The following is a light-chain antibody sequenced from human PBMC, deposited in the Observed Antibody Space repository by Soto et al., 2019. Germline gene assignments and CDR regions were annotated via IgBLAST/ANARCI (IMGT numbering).Light chain of an antibody. J-gene: IGLJ1*01. CDR3: SSYTSSSTRV. V-gene: IGLV2-14*01. CDR2: EVS. Sequence: QSALTQPASVSGSPGQSITISCTGTSSDVGGYNYVSWYQQHPGKAPKLMIYEVSYRPSGVYNRFSGSKSGNTASLTISGHQAEDEADYYCSSYTSSSTRVFGTGTKLTVL. CDR1: SSDVGGYNY.